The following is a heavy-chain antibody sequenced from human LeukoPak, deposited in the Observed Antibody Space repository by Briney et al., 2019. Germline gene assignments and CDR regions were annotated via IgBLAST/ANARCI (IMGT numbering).Heavy chain of an antibody. V-gene: IGHV3-23*01. D-gene: IGHD2-2*02. Sequence: GGSLRLSCAASGFTFSSYAMSWVRQAPGKGLEWVSAISGSGGSTYYADSVKGRFTISRDNSKNTLYLQMNSLRAEDTAVYYCARADCTTTSCYKPLAGWGQGTLVTVSS. CDR1: GFTFSSYA. J-gene: IGHJ4*02. CDR2: ISGSGGST. CDR3: ARADCTTTSCYKPLAG.